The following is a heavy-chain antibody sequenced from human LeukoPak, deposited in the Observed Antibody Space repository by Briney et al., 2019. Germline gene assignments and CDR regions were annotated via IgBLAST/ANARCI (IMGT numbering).Heavy chain of an antibody. D-gene: IGHD3-16*01. V-gene: IGHV3-7*03. J-gene: IGHJ6*02. CDR2: INHNGNVN. Sequence: QTGGSLRLSCVASGFPFRSYWMTGARRARGRGLEWVASINHNGNVNYYVDSVKGRFTISRDNAKNSLYLQMSNLRAEDTAVYFWARGGGLDVWGQGATVTVSS. CDR1: GFPFRSYW. CDR3: ARGGGLDV.